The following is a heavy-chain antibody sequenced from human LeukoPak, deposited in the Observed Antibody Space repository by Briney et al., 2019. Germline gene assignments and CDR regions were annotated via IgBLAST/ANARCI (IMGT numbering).Heavy chain of an antibody. CDR1: GGSMSSYY. V-gene: IGHV4-59*01. CDR2: IYYSGST. J-gene: IGHJ4*02. Sequence: SETLSLTCTVSGGSMSSYYWSWIRQPPGKGLEWIGYIYYSGSTNYNPSLKSRVTISVDTSKNQFSLKLSSVTAADTAVYYCARAPYYYDSSGYYSYYFDYWGQGSLVTVSS. CDR3: ARAPYYYDSSGYYSYYFDY. D-gene: IGHD3-22*01.